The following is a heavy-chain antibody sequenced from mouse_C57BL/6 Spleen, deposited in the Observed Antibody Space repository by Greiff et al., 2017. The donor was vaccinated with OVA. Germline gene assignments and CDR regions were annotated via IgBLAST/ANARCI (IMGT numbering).Heavy chain of an antibody. CDR1: GYTFTDYY. V-gene: IGHV1-26*01. CDR3: ARRYDDYDWYFDV. D-gene: IGHD2-4*01. J-gene: IGHJ1*03. Sequence: EVQLQQSGPELVKPGASVKISCTASGYTFTDYYMNWVKQSHGKSLEWIGDINPNNGGTSYNQKFKGKATFTVDKSSSTAYMELRSLTSEDSAVYYCARRYDDYDWYFDVWGTGTTVTVSS. CDR2: INPNNGGT.